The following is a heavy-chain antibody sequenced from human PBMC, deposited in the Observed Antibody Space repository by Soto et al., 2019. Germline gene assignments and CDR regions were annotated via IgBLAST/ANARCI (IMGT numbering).Heavy chain of an antibody. J-gene: IGHJ5*02. CDR3: AAGPARSDWFDP. CDR2: FDPDDGER. CDR1: GSSLNELS. V-gene: IGHV1-24*01. Sequence: GPVKVSCKLSGSSLNELSLHWVRQAPGKGLEWMGGFDPDDGERIYAQRFQGRVTMTEDTSTDTVYMELSSLRSDDTAVYFCAAGPARSDWFDPWGQGTLVTVSS.